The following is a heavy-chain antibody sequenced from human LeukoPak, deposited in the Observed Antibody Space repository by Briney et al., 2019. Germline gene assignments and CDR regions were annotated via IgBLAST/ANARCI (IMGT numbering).Heavy chain of an antibody. CDR1: GGSISSSSYS. J-gene: IGHJ4*02. D-gene: IGHD3-10*01. Sequence: SETLSLTCIVSGGSISSSSYSWGWIRQPPGKGLEWIGTFYYGESTYYNPSLKSRVTKSVDTSKNQFSLNLSSVTAADTAVYYCARFMIRGAIIGWGQGTLVTVSS. CDR3: ARFMIRGAIIG. V-gene: IGHV4-39*01. CDR2: FYYGEST.